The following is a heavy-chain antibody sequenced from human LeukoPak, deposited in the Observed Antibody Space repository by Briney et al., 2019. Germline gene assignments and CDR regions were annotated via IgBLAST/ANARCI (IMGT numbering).Heavy chain of an antibody. CDR3: ARDYKGSFGQ. CDR1: GYAFSGNP. Sequence: ASVLVSCKASGYAFSGNPIHWVRQAPGQGLEWMGRIDPKNGDTFYAEKFQGRVTMTRDTSISTGYMELSTLRPDDTGIYYCARDYKGSFGQWGQGTLVTVSS. D-gene: IGHD3-10*01. J-gene: IGHJ4*02. CDR2: IDPKNGDT. V-gene: IGHV1-2*02.